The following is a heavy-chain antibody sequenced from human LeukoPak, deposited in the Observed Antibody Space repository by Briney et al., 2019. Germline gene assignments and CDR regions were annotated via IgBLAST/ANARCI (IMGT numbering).Heavy chain of an antibody. CDR1: VGSISDHW. CDR2: LYTSGST. J-gene: IGHJ4*02. CDR3: ATGESFDF. D-gene: IGHD1-14*01. V-gene: IGHV4-4*07. Sequence: SETLSLTCTVSVGSISDHWWNRIRQPAGKGLEWIGRLYTSGSTSYNPSLRSRVAMSIDTSKNQFSLILTSVTAADTAVYYCATGESFDFWGQGTLVTVSS.